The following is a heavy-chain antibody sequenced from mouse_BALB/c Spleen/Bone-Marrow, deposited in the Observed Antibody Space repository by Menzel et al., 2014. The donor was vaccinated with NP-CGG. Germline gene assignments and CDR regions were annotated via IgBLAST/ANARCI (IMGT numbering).Heavy chain of an antibody. Sequence: QVHVKQSGAELVKPGASVKLSCKASGYTFTSYYMYWVKQRPGQGLEWIGGINPSNGGTNFNEKFKSKATLTVDKSSSTAYMQLSSLTSADSAVYYCTRGLRAWFAYWGQGTLVTVSA. CDR3: TRGLRAWFAY. D-gene: IGHD3-1*01. CDR2: INPSNGGT. V-gene: IGHV1S81*02. CDR1: GYTFTSYY. J-gene: IGHJ3*01.